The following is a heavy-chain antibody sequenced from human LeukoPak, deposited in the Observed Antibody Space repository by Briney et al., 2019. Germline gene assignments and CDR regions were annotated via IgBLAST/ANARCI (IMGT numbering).Heavy chain of an antibody. D-gene: IGHD3-10*01. CDR2: ISYDGSNK. V-gene: IGHV3-30*01. CDR3: ARGKPQLYGFSLLWFGELLY. CDR1: GFTFSSYS. Sequence: GWSLRLSCAASGFTFSSYSMHWVRQAPGKGLEWVAVISYDGSNKYYADSVKGRFTISRDNSKNTLYLQMNSLRAEDTAVYYCARGKPQLYGFSLLWFGELLYWGQGTLVTVSS. J-gene: IGHJ4*02.